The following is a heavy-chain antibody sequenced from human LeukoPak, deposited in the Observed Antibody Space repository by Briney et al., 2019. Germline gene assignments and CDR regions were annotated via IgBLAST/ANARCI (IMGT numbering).Heavy chain of an antibody. CDR1: GFTFSSYW. CDR3: ARDHGDYFDY. CDR2: IKQDGSEK. Sequence: GGPLRLSCAASGFTFSSYWMSWVRQAPGKGLEWVANIKQDGSEKYYVDFVKGRFTISRDNAKNSRYLQMNSLRAEDTAVYYCARDHGDYFDYWGQGTLVTVSS. V-gene: IGHV3-7*01. D-gene: IGHD4-17*01. J-gene: IGHJ4*02.